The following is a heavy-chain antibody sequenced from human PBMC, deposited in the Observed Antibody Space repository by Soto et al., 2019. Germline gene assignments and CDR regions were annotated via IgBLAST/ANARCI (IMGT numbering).Heavy chain of an antibody. J-gene: IGHJ5*01. Sequence: GGSLRLSCAASGFTFSSYWMHWVRQAPGKGLVWVSRINSDGSSTSYADSVKGRFTISRDNAKNTLYLQMNSLRAEDTAMYYCVRTSLVVAAATREDSWGQGTLFTVSS. CDR1: GFTFSSYW. D-gene: IGHD2-15*01. V-gene: IGHV3-74*01. CDR2: INSDGSST. CDR3: VRTSLVVAAATREDS.